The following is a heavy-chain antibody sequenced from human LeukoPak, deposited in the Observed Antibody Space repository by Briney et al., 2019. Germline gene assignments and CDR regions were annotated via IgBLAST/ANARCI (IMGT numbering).Heavy chain of an antibody. J-gene: IGHJ4*02. CDR3: AKTPVDY. CDR1: GFSFSSLS. CDR2: ISGSVGST. V-gene: IGHV3-23*01. Sequence: PGGSLRLSCAASGFSFSSLSMSWVRQAPGEWLEWVSAISGSVGSTYYADSVKGRFTISRDNYKNTLYLQITTLKAEDTAVYYCAKTPVDYWGQGTLVTVSS.